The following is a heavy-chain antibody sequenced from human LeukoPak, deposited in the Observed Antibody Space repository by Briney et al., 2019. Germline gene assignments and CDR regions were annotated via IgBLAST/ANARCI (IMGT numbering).Heavy chain of an antibody. D-gene: IGHD4-17*01. CDR2: INPNSGST. CDR1: GYTFTGYY. J-gene: IGHJ6*02. V-gene: IGHV1-2*04. Sequence: GASVKVSCKASGYTFTGYYMHWVRQAPGQGLEWMGWINPNSGSTNYAQKFQGWVTMTRDTSISTAYMELSRLRSDDTAVYYCARDGPGNYGDYRISYYYGMDVWGQGTTVTVSS. CDR3: ARDGPGNYGDYRISYYYGMDV.